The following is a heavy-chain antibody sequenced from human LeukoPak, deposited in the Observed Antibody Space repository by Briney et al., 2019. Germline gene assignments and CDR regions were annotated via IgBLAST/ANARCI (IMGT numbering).Heavy chain of an antibody. J-gene: IGHJ6*03. CDR3: AKWASSSFYYYYMDV. CDR1: GFTFSSYG. CDR2: IRYDGSNK. Sequence: GGSLRLSCAASGFTFSSYGMHWVRQAPGKGLEWVAFIRYDGSNKYYADSVKGRFTISRDNSKNTLYLQMNSLRAEDTAVYYCAKWASSSFYYYYMDVWGKGTTVTVSS. D-gene: IGHD2-2*01. V-gene: IGHV3-30*02.